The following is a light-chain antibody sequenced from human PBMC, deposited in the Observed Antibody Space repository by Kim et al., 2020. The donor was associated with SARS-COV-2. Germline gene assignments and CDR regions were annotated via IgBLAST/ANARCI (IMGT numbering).Light chain of an antibody. J-gene: IGKJ1*01. CDR2: KAS. Sequence: DVQMTQSPSTLSASVGDSVTITCRASQSISNCLAWYQQKPGRAPKLLIYKASNLQSGVSSRFSGGGSGTEFTLTISSLQTEDFATYFCQQYDSGWTFGQGTKVDIK. V-gene: IGKV1-5*03. CDR3: QQYDSGWT. CDR1: QSISNC.